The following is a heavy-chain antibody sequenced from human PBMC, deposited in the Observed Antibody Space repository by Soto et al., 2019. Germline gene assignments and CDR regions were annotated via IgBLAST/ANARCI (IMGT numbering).Heavy chain of an antibody. CDR2: IIPFIGTS. J-gene: IGHJ6*02. V-gene: IGHV1-69*11. CDR3: ARGFMTTIPAFHDYGMDV. D-gene: IGHD4-4*01. Sequence: SVKVSRKASGGSFSSYAISWVRQAPGQGLEWMGRIIPFIGTSNYAKKFQGRVTITADESTSTAYMELTSLRSEDTAEYYCARGFMTTIPAFHDYGMDVLSQATKVTVSS. CDR1: GGSFSSYA.